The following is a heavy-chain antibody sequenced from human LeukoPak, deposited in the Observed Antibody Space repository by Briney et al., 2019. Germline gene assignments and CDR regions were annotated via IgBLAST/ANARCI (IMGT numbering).Heavy chain of an antibody. CDR1: GYTFTSYG. CDR2: IIPIFGTA. V-gene: IGHV1-69*13. CDR3: ASDGPPYYYGDYGSYYYYYGMDV. J-gene: IGHJ6*02. Sequence: SVKVSCKASGYTFTSYGISWVRQAPGQGLEWMGGIIPIFGTANYAQKFQGRVTITADESTSTAYMELSSLRSEDTAVYYCASDGPPYYYGDYGSYYYYYGMDVWGQGTTVTVSS. D-gene: IGHD4-17*01.